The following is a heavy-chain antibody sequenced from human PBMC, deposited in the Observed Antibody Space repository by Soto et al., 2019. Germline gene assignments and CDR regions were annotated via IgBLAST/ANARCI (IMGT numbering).Heavy chain of an antibody. D-gene: IGHD6-19*01. CDR2: ISGSGGST. CDR3: AKGCCSGWYGTRYFDY. J-gene: IGHJ4*02. CDR1: GFTFSSYA. V-gene: IGHV3-23*01. Sequence: PGGSLRLSCAASGFTFSSYAMSWVRQAPGKGLEWVSAISGSGGSTYYADSVKGRFTISRDNSKNTLYLQMNSLRAEDTAVYYCAKGCCSGWYGTRYFDYWGQGTLVTVSS.